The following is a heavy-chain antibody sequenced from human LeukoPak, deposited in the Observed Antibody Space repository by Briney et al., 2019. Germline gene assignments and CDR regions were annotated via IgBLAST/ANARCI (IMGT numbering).Heavy chain of an antibody. D-gene: IGHD6-13*01. CDR1: GGSISSSNYY. Sequence: SETLSLTCTVSGGSISSSNYYWGWIRQPPGEGLEWIGEINHSGSTNYNPSLKSRVTISVDTSKNQFFLKLSSVTAADTAVYYCARGAAAGFDYWGQGTLVTVSS. J-gene: IGHJ4*02. V-gene: IGHV4-39*07. CDR2: INHSGST. CDR3: ARGAAAGFDY.